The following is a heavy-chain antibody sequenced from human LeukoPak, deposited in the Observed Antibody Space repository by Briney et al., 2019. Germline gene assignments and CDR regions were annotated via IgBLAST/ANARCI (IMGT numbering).Heavy chain of an antibody. Sequence: SETLSLTCIVSGGSMSGSYWSWIRQPPGKGLEWIGYIYYSGSTNYNPSLKSRVTISVDTSKNQFSLKLSSVTAADTAVYYCARQPIRYYYGMDVWGQGTTVTVSS. CDR1: GGSMSGSY. V-gene: IGHV4-59*08. CDR3: ARQPIRYYYGMDV. CDR2: IYYSGST. J-gene: IGHJ6*02.